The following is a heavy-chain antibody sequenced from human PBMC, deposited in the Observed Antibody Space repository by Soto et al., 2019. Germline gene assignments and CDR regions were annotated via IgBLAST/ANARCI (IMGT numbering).Heavy chain of an antibody. V-gene: IGHV3-30*18. D-gene: IGHD1-26*01. J-gene: IGHJ4*02. CDR2: ISYDGSNT. CDR3: AKGGGRSGSYYTSISYYFDY. CDR1: GFTFSSYG. Sequence: QVQLVESGGGVVQPGRSLRLSCVASGFTFSSYGMHWVRQAPGKGLEWVAIISYDGSNTYYADSVKGRFTISRDNSKNPLYLKRNRRRAEDTSVYYWAKGGGRSGSYYTSISYYFDYWGQGTLVTVPS.